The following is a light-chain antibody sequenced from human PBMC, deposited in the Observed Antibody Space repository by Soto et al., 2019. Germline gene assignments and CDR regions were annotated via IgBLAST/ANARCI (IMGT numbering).Light chain of an antibody. CDR3: QQYDNLLVT. J-gene: IGKJ3*01. Sequence: DIQMTQSPSSLSASVGDRVTITCQASQDISNYLNWYQQKPGKAPKLLIYDASNLETGVPSRFSGSGSGTDFTFTISSLQPEDIATYYCQQYDNLLVTFCPGTKVDIK. V-gene: IGKV1-33*01. CDR1: QDISNY. CDR2: DAS.